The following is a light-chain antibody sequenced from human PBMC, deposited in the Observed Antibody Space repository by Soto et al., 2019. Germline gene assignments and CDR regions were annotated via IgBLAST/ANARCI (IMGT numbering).Light chain of an antibody. CDR1: QDINKF. Sequence: IQLTQSPSSLSASVGDRVTLTCRASQDINKFLAWFQQTPGKAPKLLVYSASTLHSGVPSRFSGSGSGTDFALTISSLQPEDSATYYCQQLKTYPYTFGQGTRLDIK. CDR2: SAS. CDR3: QQLKTYPYT. J-gene: IGKJ2*01. V-gene: IGKV1-9*01.